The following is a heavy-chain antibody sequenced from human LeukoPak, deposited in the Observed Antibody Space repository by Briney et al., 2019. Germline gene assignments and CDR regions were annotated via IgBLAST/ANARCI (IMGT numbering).Heavy chain of an antibody. CDR1: GGSLSSYF. CDR3: ARRVVTAHWYFDL. V-gene: IGHV4-4*08. J-gene: IGHJ2*01. Sequence: SETLSLTCTVSGGSLSSYFWSWIRLSPGKGLEWIGYIYSSGSTNYNPSLRSRVTISVDTSKRQFSLKVNSVTAADTAVYYCARRVVTAHWYFDLWGRGTLVTVSS. D-gene: IGHD2-21*02. CDR2: IYSSGST.